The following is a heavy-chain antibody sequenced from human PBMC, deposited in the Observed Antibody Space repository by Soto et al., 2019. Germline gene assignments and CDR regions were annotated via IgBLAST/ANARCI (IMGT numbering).Heavy chain of an antibody. Sequence: GGSLRLSCAASGFTFSSYAMSWVRQAPGKGLEWVAIISYDGSNKYYAGSVKGRFNISRDDSKNTLYLQMNSLRAEDTAVYYCAKRGPTSSSGWFSIDYWGQGTLVTVSS. CDR2: ISYDGSNK. D-gene: IGHD6-19*01. CDR1: GFTFSSYA. J-gene: IGHJ4*02. CDR3: AKRGPTSSSGWFSIDY. V-gene: IGHV3-30*18.